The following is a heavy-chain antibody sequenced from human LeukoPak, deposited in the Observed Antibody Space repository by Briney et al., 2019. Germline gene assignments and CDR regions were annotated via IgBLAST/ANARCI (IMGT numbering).Heavy chain of an antibody. V-gene: IGHV4-59*08. Sequence: SETLSLTCTVSGGSISSYYWSWIRQPPGKGLEWIGYIYYSGSTNYNPSLKSRVTISVDTSKNQFSLKLSSVTAADTAVYYCARSVMYYDILTGWPSYGMDVWGQGTTVTVSS. CDR3: ARSVMYYDILTGWPSYGMDV. J-gene: IGHJ6*02. CDR2: IYYSGST. D-gene: IGHD3-9*01. CDR1: GGSISSYY.